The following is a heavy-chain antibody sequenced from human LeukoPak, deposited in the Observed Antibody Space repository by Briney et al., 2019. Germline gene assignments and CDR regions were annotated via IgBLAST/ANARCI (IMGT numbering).Heavy chain of an antibody. D-gene: IGHD3/OR15-3a*01. V-gene: IGHV3-49*04. Sequence: GGSLRLSCTASGFTFGDYAMSWVRQAPGKGLEWVGFIRSKAYGGTTEYAASVKGRFTISRDDSKSIAYLQMNSLKTEDTAVYYWTRDLDSEGFDPWGQGSLVTVSS. CDR2: IRSKAYGGTT. CDR1: GFTFGDYA. J-gene: IGHJ5*02. CDR3: TRDLDSEGFDP.